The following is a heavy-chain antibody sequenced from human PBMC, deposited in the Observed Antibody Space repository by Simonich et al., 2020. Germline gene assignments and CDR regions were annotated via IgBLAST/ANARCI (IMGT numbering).Heavy chain of an antibody. Sequence: EVQLVESGGGLVKPGGSLRLSCAASGFTFSSYSMNWVRQAPGEGVEWVSSISSSSSYKYYADSVKGRFTISRDNAKTSLYLQMNSRRAEDTAVYYCARWIAVAGTGAYGMDVWGQGTTVTVSS. J-gene: IGHJ6*02. CDR3: ARWIAVAGTGAYGMDV. CDR2: ISSSSSYK. D-gene: IGHD6-19*01. CDR1: GFTFSSYS. V-gene: IGHV3-21*01.